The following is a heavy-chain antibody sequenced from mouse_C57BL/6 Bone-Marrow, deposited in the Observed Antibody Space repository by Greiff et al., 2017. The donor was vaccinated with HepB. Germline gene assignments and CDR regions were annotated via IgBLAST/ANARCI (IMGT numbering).Heavy chain of an antibody. Sequence: VQLQRSGAELVRPGASVKLSCTASGFNIKDDYMHWVKQRPEQGLEWIGWIDPENGDTEYASKFQGKATITADTSSNTAYLQLSSLTSEDTAVYYCTRYDYVLFAYWGQGTLVTVSA. D-gene: IGHD2-4*01. CDR1: GFNIKDDY. J-gene: IGHJ3*01. V-gene: IGHV14-4*01. CDR2: IDPENGDT. CDR3: TRYDYVLFAY.